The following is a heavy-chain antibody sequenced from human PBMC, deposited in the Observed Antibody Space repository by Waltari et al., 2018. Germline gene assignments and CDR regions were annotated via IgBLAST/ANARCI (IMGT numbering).Heavy chain of an antibody. Sequence: EVQLVESGGGLVQPGGSLRLSCAASGFTFSSYEMNWVRQAPGKGLEWVSYISSSGSTIYYADSVKGRFTISRDNAKNSLYLQMNSLRAEDTAVYYCARVHRGFGELSGYYYYMDVWGKGTTVTVSS. CDR2: ISSSGSTI. D-gene: IGHD3-10*01. J-gene: IGHJ6*03. V-gene: IGHV3-48*03. CDR1: GFTFSSYE. CDR3: ARVHRGFGELSGYYYYMDV.